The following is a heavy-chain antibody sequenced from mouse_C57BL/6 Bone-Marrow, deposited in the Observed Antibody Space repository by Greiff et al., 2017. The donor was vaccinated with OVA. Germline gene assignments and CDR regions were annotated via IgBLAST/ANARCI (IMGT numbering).Heavy chain of an antibody. Sequence: QVQLQQSGAELVMPGASVKLSCKASGYTFTSYWMHWVKQRPGQGLEWIGEIDPSDSYTNYNQKFKGKSTLTVDKSSSTAYMQLSSLTSEDSAVYYCARERNSAWFAYWGQGTLVTVSA. CDR1: GYTFTSYW. V-gene: IGHV1-69*01. CDR3: ARERNSAWFAY. D-gene: IGHD2-1*01. J-gene: IGHJ3*01. CDR2: IDPSDSYT.